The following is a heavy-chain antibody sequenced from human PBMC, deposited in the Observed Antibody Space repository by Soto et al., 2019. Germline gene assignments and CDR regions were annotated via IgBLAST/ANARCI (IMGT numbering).Heavy chain of an antibody. V-gene: IGHV4-30-4*01. CDR1: GGSISSGDYY. J-gene: IGHJ6*02. CDR2: IYYSGNT. Sequence: SETLSLTCTVSGGSISSGDYYWSWIRQPPGKGLEWIGYIYYSGNTYYNPSLKSRVTISVDTSKNQFSLKLSSVTAADTAVYYCARDLLIATFYDSSGYYGMDVWGQGTTVTVSS. D-gene: IGHD3-22*01. CDR3: ARDLLIATFYDSSGYYGMDV.